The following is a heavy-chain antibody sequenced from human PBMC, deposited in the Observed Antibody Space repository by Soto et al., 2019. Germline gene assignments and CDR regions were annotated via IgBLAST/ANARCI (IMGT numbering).Heavy chain of an antibody. J-gene: IGHJ3*01. V-gene: IGHV4-59*01. Sequence: QVQLQESGPGLVKPSETLSLTCSVSGASIRTFYWSWIRKSPGKGLEWIVYPSYSRKTNYRPPLRGRISTSFDTSKTQIFLRLSSVTAADTAVYYCVRDGPLERANAFHWWGQGTMVTVSS. CDR3: VRDGPLERANAFHW. CDR1: GASIRTFY. D-gene: IGHD1-1*01. CDR2: PSYSRKT.